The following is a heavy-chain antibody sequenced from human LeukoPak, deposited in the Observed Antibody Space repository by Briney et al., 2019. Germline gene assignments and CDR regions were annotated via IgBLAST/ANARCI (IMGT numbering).Heavy chain of an antibody. V-gene: IGHV3-23*01. CDR2: ISGSGGST. J-gene: IGHJ4*02. Sequence: GGSLRLSCAASGLTFSTYAMSWVRQAPGKGLEWVSAISGSGGSTYYADSVKGRFTISRDNSKNTLYLQMNSLRAEDTAVYYCAPPGIAVAGYWGQGTLVTVSS. CDR1: GLTFSTYA. D-gene: IGHD6-19*01. CDR3: APPGIAVAGY.